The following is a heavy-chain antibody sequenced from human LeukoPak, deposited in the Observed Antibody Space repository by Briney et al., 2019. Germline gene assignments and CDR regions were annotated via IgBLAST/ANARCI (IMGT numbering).Heavy chain of an antibody. J-gene: IGHJ6*01. Sequence: GGSLGLSCAASGFNFSNYAMSWVRQAPGKGLEWVSAISGSGGSTYYADSVKGRFTISRDNSKNTLYLQMNSLRAEGTAVYYCARVVPPTDYGSGSYFWDPYY. D-gene: IGHD3-10*01. CDR1: GFNFSNYA. CDR3: ARVVPPTDYGSGSYFWDPYY. CDR2: ISGSGGST. V-gene: IGHV3-23*01.